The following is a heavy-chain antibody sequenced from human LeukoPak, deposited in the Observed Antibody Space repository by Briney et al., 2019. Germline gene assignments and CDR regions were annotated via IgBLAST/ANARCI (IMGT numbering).Heavy chain of an antibody. J-gene: IGHJ4*02. CDR1: GGTFSSYA. Sequence: AASVKVSCKASGGTFSSYAISWVRQAPGQGLEWMGGIIPIFGTANYAQKFQGRVTITADVSTSTAYMELSSLRSEDTAVYYCARVGYSYGFFDYWGQGTLVTVSS. CDR2: IIPIFGTA. V-gene: IGHV1-69*13. CDR3: ARVGYSYGFFDY. D-gene: IGHD5-18*01.